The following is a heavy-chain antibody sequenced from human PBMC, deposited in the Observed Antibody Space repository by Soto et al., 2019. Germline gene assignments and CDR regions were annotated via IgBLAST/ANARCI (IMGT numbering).Heavy chain of an antibody. Sequence: QVQLVESGGGVVQPGRSLRLSCAASGFTFSSYGMHWVRQAPGKGLEWVAVIWYDGSNKYYADSVKGRFTISRDNSKNTLYLQMNSLRAEDTAVYYCARAMERGAFDIWGQGTMVTVSS. J-gene: IGHJ3*02. CDR2: IWYDGSNK. D-gene: IGHD3-10*01. V-gene: IGHV3-33*01. CDR1: GFTFSSYG. CDR3: ARAMERGAFDI.